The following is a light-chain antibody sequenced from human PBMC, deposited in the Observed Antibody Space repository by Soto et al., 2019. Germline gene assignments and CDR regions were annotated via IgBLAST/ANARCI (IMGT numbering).Light chain of an antibody. CDR3: QQRSNWPPST. CDR2: DAS. Sequence: EIVLTQSPATLSLSPGERATLSCRASQSVSSCLAWYQQKPGQAPRLLIYDASNMATGIPARFSGSGSGTDFTLTISSLEPEDFAVYYCQQRSNWPPSTFGQGTRLEIK. V-gene: IGKV3-11*01. J-gene: IGKJ5*01. CDR1: QSVSSC.